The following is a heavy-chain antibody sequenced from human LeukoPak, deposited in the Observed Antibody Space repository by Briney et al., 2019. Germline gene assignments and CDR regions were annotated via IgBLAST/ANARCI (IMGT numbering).Heavy chain of an antibody. CDR2: IIPIFGTA. CDR3: ASRNYDFWSAPRGYYYYYMDV. CDR1: GGTFSSHA. D-gene: IGHD3-3*01. V-gene: IGHV1-69*05. Sequence: SVKVSCKASGGTFSSHAISWVRQAPGQGLEWMGRIIPIFGTANYAQKFQGRVTITTDESTSTAYMELSSPRSEDTAVYYCASRNYDFWSAPRGYYYYYMDVWGKGTTVTVSS. J-gene: IGHJ6*03.